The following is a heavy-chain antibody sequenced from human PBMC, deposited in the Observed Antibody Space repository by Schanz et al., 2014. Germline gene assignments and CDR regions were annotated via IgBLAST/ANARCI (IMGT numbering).Heavy chain of an antibody. Sequence: QVQLVESGGGVVQPGGSLRLSCAASGFTFSFSGMQWVRQAPGKGLEWVAFIRSDGSNENYADSVRGRFTISRDNSKNTLYLQMNSLRAEDTAVYYCAKDLPSDYYIAYWGQGTLVTVSS. J-gene: IGHJ4*02. CDR2: IRSDGSNE. V-gene: IGHV3-30*02. CDR1: GFTFSFSG. D-gene: IGHD3-22*01. CDR3: AKDLPSDYYIAY.